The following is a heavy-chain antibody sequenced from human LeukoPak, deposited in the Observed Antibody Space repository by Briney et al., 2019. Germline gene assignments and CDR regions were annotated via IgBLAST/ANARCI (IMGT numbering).Heavy chain of an antibody. CDR2: ISGSGGST. CDR3: AKDSGEYYDSSGYYHDY. D-gene: IGHD3-22*01. J-gene: IGHJ4*02. CDR1: GFTFSSYA. Sequence: PGGSLRLSCAASGFTFSSYAMIWVRQAPGKGLEWVSAISGSGGSTYYADSVKGRFTISRDNSKNTLYLQMNSLRAEDTAVYYCAKDSGEYYDSSGYYHDYWGQGTLVTVSS. V-gene: IGHV3-23*01.